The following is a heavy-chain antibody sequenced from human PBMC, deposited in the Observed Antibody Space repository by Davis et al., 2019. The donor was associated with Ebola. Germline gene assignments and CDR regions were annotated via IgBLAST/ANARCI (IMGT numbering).Heavy chain of an antibody. J-gene: IGHJ4*02. D-gene: IGHD3-10*01. CDR2: ISYDGSNK. CDR3: AKDPYYGSGSYYWFVY. Sequence: GESLKISCVTSGFTFSSYGMHWVRQAPGKGLEWVAAISYDGSNKYYADSVKGRFTISRDNSKNTLYLQMNSLRAEDTAVYYCAKDPYYGSGSYYWFVYWGQGTLVTVSS. CDR1: GFTFSSYG. V-gene: IGHV3-30*18.